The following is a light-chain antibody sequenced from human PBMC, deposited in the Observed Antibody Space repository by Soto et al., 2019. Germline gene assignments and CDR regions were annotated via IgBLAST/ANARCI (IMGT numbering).Light chain of an antibody. J-gene: IGLJ2*01. CDR2: EGS. V-gene: IGLV2-23*01. Sequence: QSALTQPASVSGSLGQSITISCTGTSRDVGSYNLVSWYQQHPGKAPKLMIYEGSKRPSGVSNRFSGSKSGNTASLTISGLQAEDEADYYCCSYAGSSTSVVFGGGTKLTVL. CDR3: CSYAGSSTSVV. CDR1: SRDVGSYNL.